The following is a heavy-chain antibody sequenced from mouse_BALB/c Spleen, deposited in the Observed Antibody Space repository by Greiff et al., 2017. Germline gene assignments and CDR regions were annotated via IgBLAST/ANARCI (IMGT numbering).Heavy chain of an antibody. CDR3: ARHDYEGRGAMDY. V-gene: IGHV1-62-2*01. J-gene: IGHJ4*01. D-gene: IGHD2-3*01. CDR2: FYPGSGSI. CDR1: GYTFTEYI. Sequence: VKVVESGAGLVKPGASVKLSCKASGYTFTEYIIHWVKQRSGQGLEWIGWFYPGSGSIKYNEKFKDKATLTADKSSSTVYMELSRLTSEDSAVYFCARHDYEGRGAMDYWGQGTSVTVSS.